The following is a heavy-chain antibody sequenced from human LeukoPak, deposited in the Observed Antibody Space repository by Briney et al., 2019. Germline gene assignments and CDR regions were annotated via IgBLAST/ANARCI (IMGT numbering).Heavy chain of an antibody. J-gene: IGHJ3*02. CDR3: AREAFVYCSSTSCYPYAFDI. V-gene: IGHV3-33*01. D-gene: IGHD2-2*01. CDR2: IWYEGSNK. CDR1: GFTFSSYG. Sequence: PGGSLRLSCAASGFTFSSYGMHGVRQAPGKGLEWGAVIWYEGSNKYYADSVKGRFTISRDNSKNTLYLQMNSLRAEDTAVYYCAREAFVYCSSTSCYPYAFDIWGQGTMVTVSS.